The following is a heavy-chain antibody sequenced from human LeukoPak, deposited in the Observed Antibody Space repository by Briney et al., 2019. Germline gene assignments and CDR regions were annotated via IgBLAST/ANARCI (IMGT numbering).Heavy chain of an antibody. D-gene: IGHD3-10*01. CDR1: GYTFTSYG. V-gene: IGHV1-18*01. Sequence: ASVKVSCKASGYTFTSYGISWVRQAPGQGLEWMGWISAYNGNTNYAQKLQGRVTMTTDTSTSTAYMELRSLRSDDTAVYYCARDYGSGGALYYYYYGMDVWGQGTTVTVSS. CDR2: ISAYNGNT. CDR3: ARDYGSGGALYYYYYGMDV. J-gene: IGHJ6*02.